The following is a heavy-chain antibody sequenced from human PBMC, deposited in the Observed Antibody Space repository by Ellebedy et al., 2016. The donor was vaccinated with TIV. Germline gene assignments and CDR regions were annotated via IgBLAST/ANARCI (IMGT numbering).Heavy chain of an antibody. V-gene: IGHV4-34*01. CDR1: GGSFSGYY. D-gene: IGHD7-27*01. CDR2: INHIGTT. CDR3: ARGAQTGDLT. J-gene: IGHJ4*02. Sequence: SQTLSLTCGVYGGSFSGYYWSWIRQPPGKGLEWIGEINHIGTTNYNPSLESRVTISVDTSKTQFSLKLSSVTAADTAVYYCARGAQTGDLTWGQGTLVTVSS.